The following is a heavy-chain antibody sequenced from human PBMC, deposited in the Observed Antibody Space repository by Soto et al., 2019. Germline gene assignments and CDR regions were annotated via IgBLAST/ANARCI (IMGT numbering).Heavy chain of an antibody. V-gene: IGHV3-23*01. J-gene: IGHJ4*02. D-gene: IGHD6-25*01. CDR2: ISDNGANT. Sequence: GGSLRLSCIASGFTFSNYAMSWVRQAPGKGLEWVSTISDNGANTFIGDSMKDHFDISRDNSKNTVFLHLSTVRAEDTAIYYCARAIGADFFDYWGQGTPVTVSS. CDR1: GFTFSNYA. CDR3: ARAIGADFFDY.